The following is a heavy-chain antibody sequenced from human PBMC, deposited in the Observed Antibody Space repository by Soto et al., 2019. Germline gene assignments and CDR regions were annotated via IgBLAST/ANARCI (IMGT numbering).Heavy chain of an antibody. CDR1: GFTFSSYW. CDR2: IKQDGSEK. V-gene: IGHV3-7*01. D-gene: IGHD2-2*01. J-gene: IGHJ4*02. CDR3: ARGGHIVVVPAANFDY. Sequence: GGSLRLSCAASGFTFSSYWMSWVRQAPGKGLEWVANIKQDGSEKYYVDSVKGRFTISRDNAKNSLYLQMNSLRAEDTAVYYCARGGHIVVVPAANFDYWGQGTLVTVSS.